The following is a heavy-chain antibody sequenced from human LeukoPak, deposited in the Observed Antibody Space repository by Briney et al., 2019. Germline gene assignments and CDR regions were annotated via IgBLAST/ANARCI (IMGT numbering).Heavy chain of an antibody. D-gene: IGHD4-17*01. V-gene: IGHV4-59*12. J-gene: IGHJ3*02. CDR3: ARVLRSFDSDAFDI. Sequence: SETLSLTCTVSGGSISRYYWSWVRQPPGKGLEWIGYIYYSGSTYYNPSLKSRVTISVDTSKNQFSLKLSSVTAADTAVYYCARVLRSFDSDAFDIWGQGTMVTVSS. CDR2: IYYSGST. CDR1: GGSISRYY.